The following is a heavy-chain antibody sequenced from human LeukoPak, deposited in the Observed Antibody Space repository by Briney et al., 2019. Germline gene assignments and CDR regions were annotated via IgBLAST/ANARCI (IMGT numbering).Heavy chain of an antibody. J-gene: IGHJ4*02. Sequence: PGGTLRLSCAASGFTFSTYGMNWVRQAPGKGLECVSSISGGGGNTYYADSVKGRFTISRDNSKDTLYLQMNSLRADDTAVYYCAKDPPGPLGVDYWGQGTLVTVSS. CDR1: GFTFSTYG. CDR2: ISGGGGNT. D-gene: IGHD3-10*01. CDR3: AKDPPGPLGVDY. V-gene: IGHV3-23*01.